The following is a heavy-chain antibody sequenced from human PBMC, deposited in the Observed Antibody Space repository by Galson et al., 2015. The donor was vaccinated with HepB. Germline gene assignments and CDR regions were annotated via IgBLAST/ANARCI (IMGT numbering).Heavy chain of an antibody. CDR1: GFSFSSYL. CDR3: VKGSSTSWYPGDY. Sequence: SLRLSCAASGFSFSSYLMQWVRQAPGKGLEYVSAISSNGVRTYYADSVKGRFTISRDNSKNMLHLQMSSLGTEDTAVYYCVKGSSTSWYPGDYWGPGTLVTVSS. V-gene: IGHV3-64D*06. J-gene: IGHJ4*02. D-gene: IGHD2-2*01. CDR2: ISSNGVRT.